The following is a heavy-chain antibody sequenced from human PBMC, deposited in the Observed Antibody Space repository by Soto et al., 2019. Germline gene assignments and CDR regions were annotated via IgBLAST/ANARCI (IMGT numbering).Heavy chain of an antibody. CDR1: GGSISSGGYS. V-gene: IGHV4-30-2*01. J-gene: IGHJ3*02. CDR3: ARGYYDSGAPSDAFDI. D-gene: IGHD3-22*01. CDR2: IYHSGST. Sequence: SETLSLTCAVSGGSISSGGYSWSWIRQPPGKGLEWIGYIYHSGSTYYNPSLKSRVTISVDRSKNQFSLKLSSVTAADTAVYYCARGYYDSGAPSDAFDIWGQGPMVTVSS.